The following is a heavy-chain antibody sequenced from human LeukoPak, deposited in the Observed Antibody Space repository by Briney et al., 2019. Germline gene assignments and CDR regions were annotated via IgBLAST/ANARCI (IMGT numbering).Heavy chain of an antibody. CDR1: GFTFSSYA. D-gene: IGHD3-3*01. Sequence: PGGSLRLSCAASGFTFSSYAMSWVRQAPGKGLGWVSAISGSGGSTYYADSVKGRFTISRDNSKNTLYLQMNSLRAEDTAAYYCAMTYDFWSGYYARYYFDYWGQGTLVTVSS. J-gene: IGHJ4*02. CDR3: AMTYDFWSGYYARYYFDY. V-gene: IGHV3-23*01. CDR2: ISGSGGST.